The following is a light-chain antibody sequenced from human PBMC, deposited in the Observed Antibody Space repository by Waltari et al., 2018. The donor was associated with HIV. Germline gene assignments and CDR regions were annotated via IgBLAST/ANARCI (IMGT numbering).Light chain of an antibody. V-gene: IGLV2-8*01. J-gene: IGLJ2*01. Sequence: QSALTQPPSASGSPGQSVTISCAGTSSDVGGFDYVSWYHQQPPKAPKLILYEVNRRPSVVPDRFSGSKSGNTASLTVSGLQPEDEGDYYCSSYKDANDVVFGGGTKLTVL. CDR3: SSYKDANDVV. CDR2: EVN. CDR1: SSDVGGFDY.